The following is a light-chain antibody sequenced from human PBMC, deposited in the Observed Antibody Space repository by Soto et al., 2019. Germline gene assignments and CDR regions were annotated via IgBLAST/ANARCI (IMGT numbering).Light chain of an antibody. Sequence: NFMLTQPHSVSESPGKTVTISCTRSSGSIAANYVQWYQQRPGSSPTTVIYEDNQRHSGVPDRFSGSIDGSSNSASLTISGLKTEDEADYYCQSYDSSNHAYVFGTGTKLTVL. V-gene: IGLV6-57*01. CDR1: SGSIAANY. J-gene: IGLJ1*01. CDR3: QSYDSSNHAYV. CDR2: EDN.